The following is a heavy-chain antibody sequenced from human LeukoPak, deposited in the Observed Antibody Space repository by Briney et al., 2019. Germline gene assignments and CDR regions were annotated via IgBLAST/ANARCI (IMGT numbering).Heavy chain of an antibody. J-gene: IGHJ5*02. CDR3: ARERGDDIVVVVAATTWFDP. D-gene: IGHD2-15*01. CDR1: GGTFSSYA. CDR2: ISAYNGNT. Sequence: ASVKVSCKASGGTFSSYAISWVRQAPGQGLEWMGWISAYNGNTNYAQKLQGRVTMTTDTSTSTAYMELRSLRSEDTAVYYCARERGDDIVVVVAATTWFDPWGQGTLVTASS. V-gene: IGHV1-18*01.